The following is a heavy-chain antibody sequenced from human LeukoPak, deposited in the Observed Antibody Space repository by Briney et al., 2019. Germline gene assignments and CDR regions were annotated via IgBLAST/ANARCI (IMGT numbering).Heavy chain of an antibody. CDR3: ARDRDYGDYEWFDP. D-gene: IGHD4-17*01. Sequence: PGGSLRLSCAASGFTLSNYWMSWVRQAPGKGLEWVANIKEDGSQKFYVDSVKGRFTISRDNAKNSLYLQMNSLRAEDTAVYYCARDRDYGDYEWFDPWGQGTLVTVSS. CDR1: GFTLSNYW. J-gene: IGHJ5*02. V-gene: IGHV3-7*01. CDR2: IKEDGSQK.